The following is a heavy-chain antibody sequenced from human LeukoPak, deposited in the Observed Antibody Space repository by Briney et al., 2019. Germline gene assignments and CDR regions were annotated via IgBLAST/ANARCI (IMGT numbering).Heavy chain of an antibody. V-gene: IGHV3-64*01. CDR1: GFTFSSYA. Sequence: GGSLRLSSAASGFTFSSYAMHWVRQAPGKGLEFVSAISSNGGSTYYAKSVKGRFTISRDNAKNSLYLQMNSLRAEDTAVYYCARDWGYDYVWGSYRHPKYYYYGMDVWGQGTTVTVSS. CDR2: ISSNGGST. CDR3: ARDWGYDYVWGSYRHPKYYYYGMDV. J-gene: IGHJ6*02. D-gene: IGHD3-16*02.